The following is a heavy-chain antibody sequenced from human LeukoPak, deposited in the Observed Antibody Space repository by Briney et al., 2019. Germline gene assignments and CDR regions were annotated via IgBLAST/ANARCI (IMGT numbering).Heavy chain of an antibody. CDR2: IYPDDSDT. CDR3: ARFGYSSGWYGSYYYGMDV. CDR1: GYSFTSYW. J-gene: IGHJ6*02. D-gene: IGHD6-19*01. Sequence: GESLKISCKGSGYSFTSYWIGWVRQLPGKGLEWMGIIYPDDSDTRYSPSFQGQVTISADKSISTAYLQWSSLKASDTAMYYCARFGYSSGWYGSYYYGMDVWGQGTTVTVSS. V-gene: IGHV5-51*01.